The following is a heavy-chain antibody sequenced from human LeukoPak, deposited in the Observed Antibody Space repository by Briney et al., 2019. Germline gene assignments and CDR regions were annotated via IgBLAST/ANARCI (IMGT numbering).Heavy chain of an antibody. J-gene: IGHJ6*03. Sequence: GGSLRLSCAASGFTFSSYGMHWVRQAPGKGLEWVAVIWYDGSNKYYADSVKGRFTISRDNSKNTLYLQMNSLRAEDTAVYYCARDPSITMIVLYYYYYMDVWGKGTTVTVSS. D-gene: IGHD3-22*01. CDR2: IWYDGSNK. V-gene: IGHV3-33*01. CDR1: GFTFSSYG. CDR3: ARDPSITMIVLYYYYYMDV.